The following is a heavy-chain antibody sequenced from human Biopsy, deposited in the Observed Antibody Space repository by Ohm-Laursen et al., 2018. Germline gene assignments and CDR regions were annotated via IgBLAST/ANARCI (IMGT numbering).Heavy chain of an antibody. CDR1: GGSFSGYY. V-gene: IGHV4-34*09. D-gene: IGHD5-12*01. Sequence: TLSLTCGVYGGSFSGYYCSWIRQPPGKGLEWIGNIFYSANTYYNPSLKSRVTISVDTSKNQFSLKLSSVTAADTAVYYCARLGSGDYFPTFFDFWGQGALVTVSS. J-gene: IGHJ4*02. CDR2: IFYSANT. CDR3: ARLGSGDYFPTFFDF.